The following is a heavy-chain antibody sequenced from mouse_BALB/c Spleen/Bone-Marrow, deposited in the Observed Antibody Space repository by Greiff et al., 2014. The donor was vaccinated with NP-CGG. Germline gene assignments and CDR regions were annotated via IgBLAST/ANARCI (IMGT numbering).Heavy chain of an antibody. D-gene: IGHD2-2*01. CDR3: ARGGYDGWYFDV. CDR2: IHPSDSEI. Sequence: VQLVESGAELVRPGASVKVSCKASGYSFTSYWMDWVKQNPGQGLEWIGMIHPSDSEIRLNQKFKDKATLTVDKSSSTAYMQVSSPTSEDSAVYHCARGGYDGWYFDVWGAGTTVTVSS. CDR1: GYSFTSYW. J-gene: IGHJ1*01. V-gene: IGHV1-74*01.